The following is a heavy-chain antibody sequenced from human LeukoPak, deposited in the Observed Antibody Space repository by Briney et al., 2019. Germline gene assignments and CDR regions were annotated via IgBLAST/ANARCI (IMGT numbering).Heavy chain of an antibody. CDR2: INPNSGGT. CDR3: ARDPDRRICGGDCYWGD. J-gene: IGHJ4*02. Sequence: ASVKVSCKASGYTFTGYYMHWVRQAPGQGLEWMGWINPNSGGTNYAQKLQGRVTMTTDTSTSTAYMELRSLRSDDTAVYYCARDPDRRICGGDCYWGDWGQGTLVTVSS. CDR1: GYTFTGYY. D-gene: IGHD2-21*02. V-gene: IGHV1-2*02.